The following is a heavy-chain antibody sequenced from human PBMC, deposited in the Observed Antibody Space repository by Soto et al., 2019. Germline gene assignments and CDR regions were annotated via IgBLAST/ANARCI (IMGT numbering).Heavy chain of an antibody. J-gene: IGHJ5*02. CDR1: GFTFSSYC. CDR2: LKQDGSEK. CDR3: ARITIAAAVWFDP. D-gene: IGHD6-13*01. V-gene: IGHV3-7*01. Sequence: EVQLVESGGGLVQPGGPLRLSGAASGFTFSSYCMSWARQAPVKGLEWVAHLKQDGSEKDYVDSVKVRCTISRDNEKNSLYLQMNSLRAEDTAVYFCARITIAAAVWFDPWGHGTLVTVSS.